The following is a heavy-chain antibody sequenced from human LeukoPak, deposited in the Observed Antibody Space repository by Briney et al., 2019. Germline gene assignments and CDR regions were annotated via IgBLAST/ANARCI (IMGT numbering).Heavy chain of an antibody. Sequence: PSETLSLTCTVSGGSISSYYWSWIRQPPGKGLEWIGYIYYSGSTNYNPSLKSRVTISVDTSKNQFSLKLSSVTAADTAVYYCARDFYYGSGSSRFDPWGQGTLVTVSS. V-gene: IGHV4-59*01. CDR3: ARDFYYGSGSSRFDP. CDR1: GGSISSYY. J-gene: IGHJ5*02. D-gene: IGHD3-10*01. CDR2: IYYSGST.